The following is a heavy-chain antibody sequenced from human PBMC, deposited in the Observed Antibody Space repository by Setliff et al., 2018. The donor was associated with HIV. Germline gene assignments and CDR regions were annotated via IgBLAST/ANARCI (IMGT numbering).Heavy chain of an antibody. J-gene: IGHJ4*02. CDR1: GGSISSSAYY. CDR2: IYYSGTT. Sequence: PSETLSLTCSVSGGSISSSAYYWGWIRQPPGKGLEWIGNIYYSGTTYYNPSLKSRVTISVDTSKNRYSVRLSSVTAADTAFYYCARMWRWSGPESYYFDSWGRGTLVTV. V-gene: IGHV4-39*01. D-gene: IGHD2-21*01. CDR3: ARMWRWSGPESYYFDS.